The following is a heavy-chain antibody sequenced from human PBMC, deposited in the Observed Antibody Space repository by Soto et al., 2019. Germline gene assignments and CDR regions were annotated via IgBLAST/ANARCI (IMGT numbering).Heavy chain of an antibody. CDR1: GPTYTSYA. CDR3: AKDLDPGRSSSGWPAFDY. V-gene: IGHV1-3*01. CDR2: INPVNGNA. J-gene: IGHJ4*02. D-gene: IGHD6-19*01. Sequence: SVKASCRASGPTYTSYAIRWVRQAHEQGLEWMAWINPVNGNANYAQKFQGRVTITRDTSASTAYMELSSLRAEDTAVYYCAKDLDPGRSSSGWPAFDYWGQGTLVTVSS.